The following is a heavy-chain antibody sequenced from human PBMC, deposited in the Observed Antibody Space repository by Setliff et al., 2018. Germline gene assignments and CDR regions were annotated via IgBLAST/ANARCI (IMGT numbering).Heavy chain of an antibody. D-gene: IGHD3-16*01. Sequence: PGGSLRLSCAASGFTFSDYYMSWIRQAPGKGPEWVSYISSSSSYTNYADSVKGRFTISRDNSKNTLYLQMNSLRAEDTAVYYCAKEVVTYVYDYWGQGTLVTVSS. CDR2: ISSSSSYT. V-gene: IGHV3-11*05. J-gene: IGHJ4*02. CDR3: AKEVVTYVYDY. CDR1: GFTFSDYY.